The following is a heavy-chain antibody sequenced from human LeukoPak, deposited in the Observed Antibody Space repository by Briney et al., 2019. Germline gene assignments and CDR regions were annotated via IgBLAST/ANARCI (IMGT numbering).Heavy chain of an antibody. V-gene: IGHV4-59*01. D-gene: IGHD6-19*01. CDR2: IYYSGST. CDR1: GGSFSGYY. CDR3: ARDRSAEDYSSGWYY. J-gene: IGHJ4*02. Sequence: SETLSLTCVVYGGSFSGYYWSWIRQPPGKGLEWIGYIYYSGSTNYNPSLKSRVTISVDTSKNQFSLKLSSVTAADTAVYYCARDRSAEDYSSGWYYWGQGTLSPSPQ.